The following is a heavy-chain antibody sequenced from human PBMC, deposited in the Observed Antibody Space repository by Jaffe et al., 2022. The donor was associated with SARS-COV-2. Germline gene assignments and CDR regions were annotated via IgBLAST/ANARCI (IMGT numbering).Heavy chain of an antibody. Sequence: QVQLQQWGAGLLKPSETLSLTCAVYGGSFSGYYWSWIRQPPGKGLEWIGEINHSGSTNYNPSLKSRVTISVDTSKNQFSLKLSSVTAADTAVYYCARGRRGGGSYPLMAYWGQGTLVTVSS. J-gene: IGHJ4*02. D-gene: IGHD1-26*01. CDR2: INHSGST. CDR3: ARGRRGGGSYPLMAY. CDR1: GGSFSGYY. V-gene: IGHV4-34*01.